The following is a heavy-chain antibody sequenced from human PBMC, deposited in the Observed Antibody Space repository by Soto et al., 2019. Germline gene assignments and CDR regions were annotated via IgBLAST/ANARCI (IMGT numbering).Heavy chain of an antibody. CDR3: ARGLSGSWSFVSSFDP. CDR1: GASIGSGVYY. Sequence: QVQLQESGPGLVKPSQTLSLICSVSGASIGSGVYYWSWIRRLPGKGLEWIGYVYYSVITYSNPSLPGRVAISVDTYRNPFSLRLSSVTAADSAVYHCARGLSGSWSFVSSFDPWCQGTLVTVSS. V-gene: IGHV4-31*03. D-gene: IGHD3-10*01. J-gene: IGHJ5*02. CDR2: VYYSVIT.